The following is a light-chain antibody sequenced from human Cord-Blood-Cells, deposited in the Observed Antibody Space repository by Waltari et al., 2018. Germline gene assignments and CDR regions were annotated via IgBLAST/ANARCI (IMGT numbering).Light chain of an antibody. CDR2: EVS. CDR3: SSYTSSSTYV. J-gene: IGLJ1*01. V-gene: IGLV2-14*01. Sequence: QSALTQPASVSRSPGQSITISCTGTRRDVGGYNYLPWYQQHPGKAPKLMICEVSNRHSGVANRFSGSKAGNTASLTISGLQAEDEADYYCSSYTSSSTYVFGTGTKVTVL. CDR1: RRDVGGYNY.